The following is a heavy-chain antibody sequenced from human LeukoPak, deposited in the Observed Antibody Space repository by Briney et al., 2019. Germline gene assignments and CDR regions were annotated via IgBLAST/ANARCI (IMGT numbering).Heavy chain of an antibody. CDR2: ISGSGGST. J-gene: IGHJ4*02. V-gene: IGHV3-23*01. CDR3: AKMGMAGVAGRVY. CDR1: GFTFSSYA. Sequence: GGSLRLSCAASGFTFSSYAMSWARQAPGKGLEWVSAISGSGGSTYYADSVKGRFTISRDNSKNTLYLQMNSLRAEDTAVYYCAKMGMAGVAGRVYWGQGTLVTVSS. D-gene: IGHD6-19*01.